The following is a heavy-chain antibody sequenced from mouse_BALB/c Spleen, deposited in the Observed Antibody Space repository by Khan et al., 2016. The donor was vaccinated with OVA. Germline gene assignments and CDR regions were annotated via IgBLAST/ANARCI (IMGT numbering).Heavy chain of an antibody. D-gene: IGHD1-1*01. J-gene: IGHJ3*01. CDR2: INPYNDGT. CDR1: GYTFTSYV. V-gene: IGHV1S136*01. CDR3: AWRDYYGSSSFAY. Sequence: EVQLQQSGPELVKPGASVKMSCKASGYTFTSYVMHWVKQMPGQGLEWIGCINPYNDGTKYNEKFKGKATLTSDKSSSTAYMELSSLTSEDSAVYCYAWRDYYGSSSFAYWGQGTLVTVSA.